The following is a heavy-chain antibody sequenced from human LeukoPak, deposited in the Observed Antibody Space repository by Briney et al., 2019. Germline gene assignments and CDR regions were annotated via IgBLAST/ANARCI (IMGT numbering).Heavy chain of an antibody. V-gene: IGHV3-11*04. CDR2: ISSSGSTI. CDR3: ARESRVLWFGEPRYDY. CDR1: GFTFSDYY. Sequence: PGGSLRLPRAASGFTFSDYYMSWIRQAPGKGLEWVSYISSSGSTIYYADSVKGRFTISGDNAKNSLYLQMNSLRAEDTAVYYCARESRVLWFGEPRYDYWGQGTLVTVSS. J-gene: IGHJ4*02. D-gene: IGHD3-10*01.